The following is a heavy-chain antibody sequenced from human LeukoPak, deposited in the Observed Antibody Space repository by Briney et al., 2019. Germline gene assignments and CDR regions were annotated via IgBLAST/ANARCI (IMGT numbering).Heavy chain of an antibody. CDR1: EYSFTSYW. J-gene: IGHJ5*01. D-gene: IGHD6-19*01. V-gene: IGHV5-51*01. CDR3: GRRQSSGWFDY. Sequence: NPGESLKISCKGSEYSFTSYWIGWVRQMPGKGLEWMGIIYPGDSDTRYSPPFQGQVAISADKSISTAYLQWSSLKASDTAMYYCGRRQSSGWFDYWGQGTPVTVSS. CDR2: IYPGDSDT.